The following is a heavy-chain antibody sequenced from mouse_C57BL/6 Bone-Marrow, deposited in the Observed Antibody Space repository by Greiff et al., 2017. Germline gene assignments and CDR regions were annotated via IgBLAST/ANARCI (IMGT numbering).Heavy chain of an antibody. V-gene: IGHV1-64*01. CDR2: IYPYSGST. D-gene: IGHD2-4*01. J-gene: IGHJ3*01. Sequence: QVQLQQPGAELVKPGASVKMSCKASGYTFTSYWMHWVKQRPGQGLEWIGMIYPYSGSTNYNEKFKSKATLTVDKSSSTAYMQLSSLTSEDSAVYYCARKDYDWFAYWGQGTLVTVSA. CDR1: GYTFTSYW. CDR3: ARKDYDWFAY.